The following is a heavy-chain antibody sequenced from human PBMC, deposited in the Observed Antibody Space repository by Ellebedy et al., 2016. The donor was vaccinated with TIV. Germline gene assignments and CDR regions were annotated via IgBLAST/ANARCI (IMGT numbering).Heavy chain of an antibody. J-gene: IGHJ3*02. V-gene: IGHV1-18*01. D-gene: IGHD1-26*01. CDR1: GYTFSSHG. CDR3: ARDLIVGLGLNRGSDDRGAFDI. Sequence: AASVKVSCKASGYTFSSHGISWVRQAPGQGLEWMGWISVKNGNTNYAQKFQGRVTLTTDTPTSTAYMELRSLRSDDTAVYYCARDLIVGLGLNRGSDDRGAFDIWGQGTIITVSS. CDR2: ISVKNGNT.